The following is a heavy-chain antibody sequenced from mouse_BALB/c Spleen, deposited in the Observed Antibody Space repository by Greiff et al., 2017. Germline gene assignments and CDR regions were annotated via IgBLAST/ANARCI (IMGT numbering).Heavy chain of an antibody. V-gene: IGHV1-87*01. CDR3: ARKGYGNYDYAMDY. D-gene: IGHD2-1*01. CDR2: IYPGDGDT. CDR1: GYTFTSYW. Sequence: QVQLKESGAELARPGASVKLSCKASGYTFTSYWMQWVKQRPGQGLEWIGAIYPGDGDTRYTQKFKGKATLTADKSSSTAYMRLSSLASEDSAVYYCARKGYGNYDYAMDYWGQGTSVTVSS. J-gene: IGHJ4*01.